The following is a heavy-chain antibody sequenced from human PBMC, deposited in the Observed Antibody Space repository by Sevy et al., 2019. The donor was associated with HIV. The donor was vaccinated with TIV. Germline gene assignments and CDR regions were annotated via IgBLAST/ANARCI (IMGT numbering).Heavy chain of an antibody. CDR3: ANGISARLDY. V-gene: IGHV4-59*01. Sequence: SETLSLSCTVSGDSISGYYWSWIRQPPGKGLEWIGYIYYSGITNYNPSLKSRVTISADTSKNQISLNLSSVTAADTAVYYCANGISARLDYWVQGTLVTVSS. D-gene: IGHD6-6*01. CDR2: IYYSGIT. J-gene: IGHJ4*02. CDR1: GDSISGYY.